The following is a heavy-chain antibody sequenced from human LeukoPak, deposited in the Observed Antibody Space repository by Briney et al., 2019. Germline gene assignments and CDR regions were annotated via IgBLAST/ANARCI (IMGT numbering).Heavy chain of an antibody. V-gene: IGHV4-38-2*01. J-gene: IGHJ4*02. D-gene: IGHD1-1*01. CDR1: SYSISSGFF. CDR3: AGRTTPPYYFEN. CDR2: IYQSGST. Sequence: SETLSLTCVVSSYSISSGFFWGWIRQPPGKGLEWIGTIYQSGSTYYNPSLKSRVTISPDTSKKQLSLNLTSVTAADTAVYYCAGRTTPPYYFENWGQGNLVTVSS.